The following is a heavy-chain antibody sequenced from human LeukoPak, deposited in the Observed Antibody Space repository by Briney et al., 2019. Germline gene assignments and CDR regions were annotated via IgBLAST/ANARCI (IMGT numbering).Heavy chain of an antibody. CDR1: GFIFSDYY. D-gene: IGHD3-22*01. Sequence: KSGGSLRLSCAASGFIFSDYYMTWIRQTPGKGLEWLSYISDSGSTINYADSVKGRLTISRDNAKKSLFLQMNSLRAEDTAVYYCAIYYDSSGSIDHWGQGTLVTVSS. J-gene: IGHJ4*02. CDR3: AIYYDSSGSIDH. CDR2: ISDSGSTI. V-gene: IGHV3-11*01.